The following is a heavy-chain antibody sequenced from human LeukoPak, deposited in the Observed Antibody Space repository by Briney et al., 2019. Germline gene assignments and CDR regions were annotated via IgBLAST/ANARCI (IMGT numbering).Heavy chain of an antibody. CDR3: AREAGEQLVRYYYYGMDV. CDR2: IWYDGSNK. Sequence: GGSLRLSCAASGFTFRNYGMNWVRRAPGKGLEWVTIIWYDGSNKYYADSVKGRFTISRDNSKNTLYLQMNSLRAEDTAVYYCAREAGEQLVRYYYYGMDVWGQGTTVTVSS. J-gene: IGHJ6*02. V-gene: IGHV3-30*02. D-gene: IGHD6-6*01. CDR1: GFTFRNYG.